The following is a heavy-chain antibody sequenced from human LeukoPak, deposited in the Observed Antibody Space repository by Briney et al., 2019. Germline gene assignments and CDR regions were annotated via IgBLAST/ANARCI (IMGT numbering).Heavy chain of an antibody. J-gene: IGHJ3*02. CDR2: ISSRSYHI. Sequence: GGSLRLSCAASKFNFRRYSMNWVRQAPGKGLEWVSYISSRSYHIFYADSVRGRFTISRDNANNSLFLQMNSLRVEDTALYYCARGEDCAGDSCANDALDIWGQGTMVTVSS. D-gene: IGHD2-21*01. CDR1: KFNFRRYS. CDR3: ARGEDCAGDSCANDALDI. V-gene: IGHV3-21*01.